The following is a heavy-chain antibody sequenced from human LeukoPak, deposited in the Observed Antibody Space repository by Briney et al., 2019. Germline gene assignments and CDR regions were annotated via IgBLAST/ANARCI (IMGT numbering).Heavy chain of an antibody. J-gene: IGHJ4*02. CDR3: AKTRSSSGWTGTFDY. Sequence: RSGGSLRLSCAASGFTFSNYGMHWVRQAPGKGLEWVAVIWYDGSNKYYADSVKGRFTISRDNSKNTLYLQMYSLRAEDTAVYYCAKTRSSSGWTGTFDYWGQGTLVTVSS. CDR1: GFTFSNYG. CDR2: IWYDGSNK. D-gene: IGHD6-19*01. V-gene: IGHV3-33*06.